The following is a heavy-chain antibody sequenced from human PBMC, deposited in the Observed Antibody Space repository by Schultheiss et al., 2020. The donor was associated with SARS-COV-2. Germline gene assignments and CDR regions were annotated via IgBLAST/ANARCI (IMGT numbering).Heavy chain of an antibody. CDR2: ISGSGGST. CDR1: GFTFSSYG. CDR3: ARDQAGRLYYYYYMDV. J-gene: IGHJ6*03. D-gene: IGHD6-25*01. Sequence: GGSLRLSCAASGFTFSSYGMHWVRQAPGKGLEWVSAISGSGGSTYYADSVKGRFTISRDNSKNTLYLQMNSLRAEDTAVYYCARDQAGRLYYYYYMDVWGKGTTVTVSS. V-gene: IGHV3-23*01.